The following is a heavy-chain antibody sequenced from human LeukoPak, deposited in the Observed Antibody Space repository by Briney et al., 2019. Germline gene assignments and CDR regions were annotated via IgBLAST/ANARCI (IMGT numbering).Heavy chain of an antibody. J-gene: IGHJ5*02. CDR2: INPTGSST. CDR1: GFTFSSYS. CDR3: VRDFLGESGAGGP. V-gene: IGHV3-21*01. D-gene: IGHD3-10*01. Sequence: GGSLRLSCAASGFTFSSYSMNWVRQAPGKGLEWVSSINPTGSSTWYADSLKGRFTISRDNARNSLYLEGNGLRVEDAGVFYCVRDFLGESGAGGPWGQGTLVTVSS.